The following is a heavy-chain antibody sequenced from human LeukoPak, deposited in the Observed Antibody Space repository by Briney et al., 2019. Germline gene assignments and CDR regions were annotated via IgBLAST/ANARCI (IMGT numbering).Heavy chain of an antibody. Sequence: GGSLRLSCTASGFTFGAYAMSWIRQAPGKGLEWVGFIRSKAYGETADYAASVKGRFTISRDDSKATAYLQMNSLKTEDTAVYHCTRDRGAYNLYDYWGQGTLVTVSS. CDR1: GFTFGAYA. J-gene: IGHJ4*02. CDR2: IRSKAYGETA. V-gene: IGHV3-49*03. CDR3: TRDRGAYNLYDY. D-gene: IGHD1-1*01.